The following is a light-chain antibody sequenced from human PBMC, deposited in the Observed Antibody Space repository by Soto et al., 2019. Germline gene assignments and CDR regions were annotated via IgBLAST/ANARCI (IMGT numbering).Light chain of an antibody. CDR1: SSDIGVYDY. CDR3: CSHAGFNTPYV. V-gene: IGLV2-14*01. Sequence: QSALAQPASVSGSPGQSITISCTGTSSDIGVYDYVSWYQQHPGKAPKLIIYEVTNRLSGLSNRFSGSKSDNTASLTISGLQAEDEADYYCCSHAGFNTPYVFATGTKVTVL. J-gene: IGLJ1*01. CDR2: EVT.